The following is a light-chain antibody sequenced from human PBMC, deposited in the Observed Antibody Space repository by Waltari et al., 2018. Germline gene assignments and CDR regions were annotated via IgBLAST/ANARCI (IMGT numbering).Light chain of an antibody. CDR3: QQYGWAPDT. CDR2: AAS. V-gene: IGKV3-20*01. CDR1: QPVTDDL. Sequence: DIVMTQSPGTLSLSPGERATPSCWASQPVTDDLLAWYQQKPGQPPRLLTYAASSRVTGVPDRFSASGSGTDFTLTITKVEPEDFAVYYCQQYGWAPDTFGGGTQLQIK. J-gene: IGKJ4*01.